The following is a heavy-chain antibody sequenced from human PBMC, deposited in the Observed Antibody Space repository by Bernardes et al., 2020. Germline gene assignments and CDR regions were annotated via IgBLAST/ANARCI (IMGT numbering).Heavy chain of an antibody. CDR1: GFTFSSYS. CDR2: ISSSSSTI. V-gene: IGHV3-48*02. CDR3: ARDADQVPDYYGMDV. J-gene: IGHJ6*04. Sequence: GGSLRLSCAASGFTFSSYSMNWVRQAPGKGLEWVSYISSSSSTIYYADSVKGRFTISRDNAKNSLYLQMNSLRDEDTAVYYCARDADQVPDYYGMDVWGKGTTVTVSS.